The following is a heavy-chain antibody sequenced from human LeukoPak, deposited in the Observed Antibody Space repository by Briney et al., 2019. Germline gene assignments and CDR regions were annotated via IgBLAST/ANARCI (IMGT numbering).Heavy chain of an antibody. D-gene: IGHD4-17*01. CDR1: GGSLSGYY. Sequence: SETLSLTCAVYGGSLSGYYWSWIRQPPGKGLEWIGEINHSGSTNYNPSLKSRVTISVDTSKNQFSLKLSSVTAADTAVYYCARGVTTVTTSGSYYYMDVWGKGTTVTVSS. V-gene: IGHV4-34*01. CDR2: INHSGST. CDR3: ARGVTTVTTSGSYYYMDV. J-gene: IGHJ6*03.